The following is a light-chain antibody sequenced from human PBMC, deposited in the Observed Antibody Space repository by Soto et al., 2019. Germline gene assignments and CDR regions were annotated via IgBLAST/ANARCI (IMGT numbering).Light chain of an antibody. V-gene: IGKV1-5*01. CDR3: QYYNTFSGT. CDR2: GVS. Sequence: EIQMTQSPSTLSASVGYRFTITFLASRSIGTWLAWYQQRPGKAPKLLVYGVSSLETGVPSRFSGSGSGTEFALTISSLQPDDFATYYCQYYNTFSGTFGQGTKVDIK. J-gene: IGKJ1*01. CDR1: RSIGTW.